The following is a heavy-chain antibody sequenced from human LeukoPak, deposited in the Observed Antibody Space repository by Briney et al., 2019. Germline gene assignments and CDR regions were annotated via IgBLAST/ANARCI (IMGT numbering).Heavy chain of an antibody. CDR1: GFTFSSCV. D-gene: IGHD6-13*01. Sequence: SGGSLRLSCAAPGFTFSSCVMSWVRQAPGKGLEWVSTISGSGRSTYYADSVKGRFTISRDDSKNTLYLQMNNLRAEDTAIYYCAKEIGSSWNNYYYGMDVWGQGTTVTVSS. CDR3: AKEIGSSWNNYYYGMDV. J-gene: IGHJ6*02. CDR2: ISGSGRST. V-gene: IGHV3-23*01.